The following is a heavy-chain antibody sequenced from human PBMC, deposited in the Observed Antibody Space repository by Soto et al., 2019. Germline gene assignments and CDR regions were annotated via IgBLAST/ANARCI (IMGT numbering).Heavy chain of an antibody. CDR2: ISANGGST. CDR1: GFTFNSYA. D-gene: IGHD3-3*01. V-gene: IGHV3-23*01. J-gene: IGHJ4*01. Sequence: GGSLRLSCAASGFTFNSYAMTWVRQAPGKGLEWVSAISANGGSTHYADSVKGRFTISRDSSRNTLYLQMNSLRAEDTAVYYCAKINYDFWSGYPTDYWGHGTLVTVSS. CDR3: AKINYDFWSGYPTDY.